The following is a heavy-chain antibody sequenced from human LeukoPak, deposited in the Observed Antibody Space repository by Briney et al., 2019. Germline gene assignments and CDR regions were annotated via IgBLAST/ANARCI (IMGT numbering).Heavy chain of an antibody. J-gene: IGHJ3*02. D-gene: IGHD1-26*01. CDR1: GFTFSSHG. Sequence: GGSLRLSCAASGFTFSSHGMSWVRQAPGKGLEWVSATRGSGGSTYYADSVKGRFTISRDNSKNTLYLQMNSLRAEDTAVYYCAKWAGADAFDIWGQGTMVTVSS. V-gene: IGHV3-23*01. CDR3: AKWAGADAFDI. CDR2: TRGSGGST.